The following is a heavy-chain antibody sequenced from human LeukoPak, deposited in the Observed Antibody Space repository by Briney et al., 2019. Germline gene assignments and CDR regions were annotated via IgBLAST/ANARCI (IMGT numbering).Heavy chain of an antibody. J-gene: IGHJ5*02. Sequence: GKSLRLSCAASGFMFSRSDIHWVRQAPGKGLEWVSAISGSGGSTYYADSVKGRFTISRDNSKNTLYLQMNSLRAEDTAVYYCAKRVRYCSSTSCYNWFDPWGQGTLVTVSS. V-gene: IGHV3-23*01. D-gene: IGHD2-2*01. CDR2: ISGSGGST. CDR3: AKRVRYCSSTSCYNWFDP. CDR1: GFMFSRSD.